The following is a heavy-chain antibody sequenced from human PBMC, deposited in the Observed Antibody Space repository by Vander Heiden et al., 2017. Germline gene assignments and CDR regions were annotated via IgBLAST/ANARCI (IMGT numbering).Heavy chain of an antibody. J-gene: IGHJ4*02. CDR2: IAQDGSVS. Sequence: EVQLVASGGGLVQPGGSLRVSCAASGFIFSNYWRSGGRQAPGKGLEWVANIAQDGSVSYDVDAVKGRFTISRDNAKNSLARKMNSLRAEDTAVYYCARDKGGGNSPFDYWGQGTLVTVSS. CDR3: ARDKGGGNSPFDY. V-gene: IGHV3-7*01. CDR1: GFIFSNYW. D-gene: IGHD2-21*02.